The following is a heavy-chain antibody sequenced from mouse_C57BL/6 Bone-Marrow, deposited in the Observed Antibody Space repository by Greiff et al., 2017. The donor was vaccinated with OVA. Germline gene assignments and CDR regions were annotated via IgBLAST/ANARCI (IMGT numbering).Heavy chain of an antibody. V-gene: IGHV3-8*01. D-gene: IGHD1-1*01. CDR3: ARTPTVVATPYWYFDV. CDR2: ISYSGST. CDR1: GYSITSDY. Sequence: EVKLQESGPGLAKPSQTLSLTCSVTGYSITSDYWNWIRKFPGNKLEYMGYISYSGSTYYNPSLKSRIFITRDTSKNQYYLQLNSVTTEDTATYYCARTPTVVATPYWYFDVWGTGTTVTVSS. J-gene: IGHJ1*03.